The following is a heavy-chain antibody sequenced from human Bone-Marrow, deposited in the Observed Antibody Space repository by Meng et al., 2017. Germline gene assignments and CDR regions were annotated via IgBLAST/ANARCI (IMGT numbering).Heavy chain of an antibody. D-gene: IGHD3-16*01. J-gene: IGHJ4*02. CDR3: ARDFGWRSFDY. CDR1: GSIISGSD. Sequence: GESLKISCAASGSIISGSDIHWVRQAPGKGLVWVSRVNGDGSTTDYADSVKGRFTISRDNAMNTLYLQMNSLRPEDTAVYYCARDFGWRSFDYWGQGTLVTVSS. CDR2: VNGDGSTT. V-gene: IGHV3-74*01.